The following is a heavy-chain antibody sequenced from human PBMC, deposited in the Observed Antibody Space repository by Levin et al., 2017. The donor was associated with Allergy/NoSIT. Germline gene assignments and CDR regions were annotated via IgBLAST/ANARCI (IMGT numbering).Heavy chain of an antibody. CDR3: VRAQTGYVSPFDF. D-gene: IGHD3-9*01. J-gene: IGHJ4*02. CDR1: GGSTRLGGYY. Sequence: PSETLSLTCSVSGGSTRLGGYYWGWIRQHPVKGLEWLGYIYYSGETFYNPSVESRLVISHDTSENQFSPKLTSLTAADTAVYYCVRAQTGYVSPFDFWGPGTLVTVSS. CDR2: IYYSGET. V-gene: IGHV4-31*03.